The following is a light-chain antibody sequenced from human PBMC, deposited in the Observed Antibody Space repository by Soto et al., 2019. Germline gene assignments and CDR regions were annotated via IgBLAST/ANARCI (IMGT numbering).Light chain of an antibody. V-gene: IGKV3-20*01. CDR2: GAS. CDR3: QQYDSSPRT. CDR1: QSLRSTS. J-gene: IGKJ1*01. Sequence: EVVMTQSPATLSVSPGERATLSCRASQSLRSTSLAWYQQKPGQAPRLLISGASTRAADIPDRFSGSGSGTDFTLTIGRLEPEDLAVYYCQQYDSSPRTFGQGTKVDI.